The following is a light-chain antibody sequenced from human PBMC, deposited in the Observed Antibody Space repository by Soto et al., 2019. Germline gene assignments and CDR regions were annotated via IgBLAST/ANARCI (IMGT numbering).Light chain of an antibody. V-gene: IGKV1-5*03. J-gene: IGKJ5*01. CDR2: KAS. CDR1: QSISSW. Sequence: DIQMAQTPSTLSAAGGDRVTITCRASQSISSWLAWYQQKPGKAPNLLIYKASSLESGVPSRFSGSGSGTEFTLTISSLQPDDFATYYCQQYNSYSITFGQGTRLEIK. CDR3: QQYNSYSIT.